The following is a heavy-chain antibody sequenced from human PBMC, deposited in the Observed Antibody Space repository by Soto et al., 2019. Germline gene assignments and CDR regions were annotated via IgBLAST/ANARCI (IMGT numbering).Heavy chain of an antibody. Sequence: EGQLVESGGGLVKPGGSLRLSCAASGFTFTSYAMSWVRQAPGKGLEWVSAISGSGGSTYYADSVKGRFTISRDNSKNTLYLQMNSLRAEDTAVYYCARHSGYGVLGDYWGQGTLVTVSS. CDR1: GFTFTSYA. CDR2: ISGSGGST. D-gene: IGHD5-12*01. V-gene: IGHV3-23*04. CDR3: ARHSGYGVLGDY. J-gene: IGHJ4*02.